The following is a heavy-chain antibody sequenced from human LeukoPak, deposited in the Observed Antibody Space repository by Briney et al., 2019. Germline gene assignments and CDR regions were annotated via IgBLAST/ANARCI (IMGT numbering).Heavy chain of an antibody. J-gene: IGHJ4*02. CDR3: ARDLWDTAPFGY. CDR1: GFTFSSYA. V-gene: IGHV3-30-3*01. Sequence: GGSLRLSCAASGFTFSSYAMHWVRQAPGKGLEWVAVISYDGSNKYYADSVKGRFTISRDDSKNTLYLQMNSLRAEDTAVYYCARDLWDTAPFGYWGQGTLVTVSS. D-gene: IGHD5-18*01. CDR2: ISYDGSNK.